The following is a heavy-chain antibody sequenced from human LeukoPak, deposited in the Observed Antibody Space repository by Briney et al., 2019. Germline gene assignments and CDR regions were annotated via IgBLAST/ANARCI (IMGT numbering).Heavy chain of an antibody. CDR2: IYDSGST. J-gene: IGHJ4*02. CDR3: ARLIRRVRLYEVAGTYVGDY. D-gene: IGHD6-19*01. V-gene: IGHV4-39*01. Sequence: SETLSLTCTVSGVSMSSSGYYWGWLRQPPGRGLEWTGSIYDSGSTYYIPSLQRRVTISVDTSTNQFSLQRRPRTAPDTPACYCARLIRRVRLYEVAGTYVGDYWGEGTLVTVSS. CDR1: GVSMSSSGYY.